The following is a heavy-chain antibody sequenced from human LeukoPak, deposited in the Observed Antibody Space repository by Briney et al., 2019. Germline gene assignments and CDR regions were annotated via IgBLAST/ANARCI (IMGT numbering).Heavy chain of an antibody. CDR1: GYTFTGYY. J-gene: IGHJ3*02. Sequence: ASVKVSCKASGYTFTGYYMHWVRQAPGQGLEWMGWINPNSGGTNYAQKFQGRVTMTRDTSISTAYMELSRLRSDDTAVYYCARGSTSCYAGNSCYAFDIWGQGTMVTVSS. CDR3: ARGSTSCYAGNSCYAFDI. D-gene: IGHD2-2*01. V-gene: IGHV1-2*02. CDR2: INPNSGGT.